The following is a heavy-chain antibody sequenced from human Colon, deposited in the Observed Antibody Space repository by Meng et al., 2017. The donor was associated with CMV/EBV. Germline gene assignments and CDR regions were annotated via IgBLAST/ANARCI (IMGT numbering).Heavy chain of an antibody. J-gene: IGHJ4*02. Sequence: VPPVRSGAEVKKPGASVKVSCKTSGYTFTNFGISWVRQAPGQGLEWMAYISPYNGDTNYAQRFQGRVALTTDTSTSTVYMELGSLTSDDTAMYYCARELARGGYWGQGTLVTVSS. CDR3: ARELARGGY. V-gene: IGHV1-18*01. CDR2: ISPYNGDT. CDR1: GYTFTNFG.